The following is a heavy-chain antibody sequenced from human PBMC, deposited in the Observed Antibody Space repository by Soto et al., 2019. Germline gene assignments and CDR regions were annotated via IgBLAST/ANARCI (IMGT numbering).Heavy chain of an antibody. Sequence: HLVQSGGGLVQPGGSLRLSCVASGFSLSIFWMNWVRQTPGRGLEWVANINPDGSAQTYVDSVKGRFTVSRDNAKNSLYLQMNSLRGEDTAVYFCAAWDSSNNPWGQGTLVTVSS. V-gene: IGHV3-7*01. CDR3: AAWDSSNNP. J-gene: IGHJ5*02. CDR2: INPDGSAQ. D-gene: IGHD1-26*01. CDR1: GFSLSIFW.